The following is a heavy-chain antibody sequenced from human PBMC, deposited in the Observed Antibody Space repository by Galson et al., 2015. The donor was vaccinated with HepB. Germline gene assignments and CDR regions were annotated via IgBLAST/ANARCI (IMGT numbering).Heavy chain of an antibody. D-gene: IGHD3-22*01. CDR3: AKDRQYYYDTSGYYGLDY. V-gene: IGHV3-23*01. CDR1: GFSFSNYG. J-gene: IGHJ4*02. CDR2: ITGSGGRT. Sequence: SLRLSCAASGFSFSNYGMSWVRQAPGKGLEWVSAITGSGGRTYYADSVKGRLTISRDNSKNTLYLQMNSLRAEGTAVYYCAKDRQYYYDTSGYYGLDYWGQGTLVTVSS.